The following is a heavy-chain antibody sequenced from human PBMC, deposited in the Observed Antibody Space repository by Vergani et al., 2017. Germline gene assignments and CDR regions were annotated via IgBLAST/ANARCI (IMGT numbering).Heavy chain of an antibody. CDR2: IIPIFGTA. CDR1: GGTFSSYA. Sequence: QVQLVQSGAEVKKPGSSVKVSCKASGGTFSSYAISWVRQAPGQGLEWMGGIIPIFGTANYAQKFQGRVTITADESTSTAYMELSILRSEDTAVYYCASLSFGGGYSRVDYWGQGTLVTVSS. CDR3: ASLSFGGGYSRVDY. D-gene: IGHD3-3*01. J-gene: IGHJ4*02. V-gene: IGHV1-69*01.